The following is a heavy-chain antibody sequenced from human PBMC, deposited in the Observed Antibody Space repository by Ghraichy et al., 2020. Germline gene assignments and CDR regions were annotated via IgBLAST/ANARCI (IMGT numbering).Heavy chain of an antibody. J-gene: IGHJ4*02. CDR3: ARGLGGYYYDSSGYYYALGY. V-gene: IGHV4-34*01. CDR2: INHSEST. Sequence: SETLSLTCAVYGGSFSGYYWSWIRQPPGKGLKWIGEINHSESTNYNPSLKSRVTISVDTSKNQFSLKLSSVTAADTAVYYCARGLGGYYYDSSGYYYALGYWGQGTLVTVSS. D-gene: IGHD3-22*01. CDR1: GGSFSGYY.